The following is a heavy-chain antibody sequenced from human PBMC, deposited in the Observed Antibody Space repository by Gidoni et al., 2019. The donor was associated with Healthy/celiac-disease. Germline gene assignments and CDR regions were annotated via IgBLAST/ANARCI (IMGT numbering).Heavy chain of an antibody. D-gene: IGHD3-3*01. J-gene: IGHJ4*02. V-gene: IGHV4-39*01. CDR3: ARRGFLEWLLYDGVFDY. Sequence: LEWIGSIYYSGSTYYNPSLKSRVTISVDTSKNQFSLKLSSVTAADTAVYYCARRGFLEWLLYDGVFDYWGQGTLVTVSS. CDR2: IYYSGST.